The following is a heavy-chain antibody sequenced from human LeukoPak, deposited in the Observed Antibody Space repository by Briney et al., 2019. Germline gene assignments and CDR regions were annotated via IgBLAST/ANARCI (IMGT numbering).Heavy chain of an antibody. Sequence: GGSLRLSCAASGFNFRSNAMHWVRQAPGKGLEWVSYISSSGSTIYYADSVKGRFTISRDNAKNSLYLQMNSLRAEDTAVYYCARGVRGYYDSSGYWNWFDPWGQGTLVTVSS. V-gene: IGHV3-48*03. CDR2: ISSSGSTI. D-gene: IGHD3-22*01. J-gene: IGHJ5*02. CDR3: ARGVRGYYDSSGYWNWFDP. CDR1: GFNFRSNA.